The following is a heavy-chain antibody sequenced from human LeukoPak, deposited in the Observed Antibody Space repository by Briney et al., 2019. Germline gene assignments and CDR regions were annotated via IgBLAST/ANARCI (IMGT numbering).Heavy chain of an antibody. V-gene: IGHV3-9*01. CDR3: AKARGYSYGWYFDY. CDR2: ISWNSGSI. CDR1: GFPFDDYA. J-gene: IGHJ4*02. D-gene: IGHD5-18*01. Sequence: GRSLRLSCAASGFPFDDYAMHWVRPAPGKGLEWVSGISWNSGSIGYADSVKGRFTISRDNAKNSLYLQMNSLRAEDTALYYCAKARGYSYGWYFDYWGQGTLVTVSS.